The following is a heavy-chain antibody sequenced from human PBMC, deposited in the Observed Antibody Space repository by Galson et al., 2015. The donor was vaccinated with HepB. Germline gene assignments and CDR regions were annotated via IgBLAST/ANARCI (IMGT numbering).Heavy chain of an antibody. CDR2: VSNDGGTT. CDR3: VFGYFFDY. V-gene: IGHV3-23*01. CDR1: GFISSSYA. D-gene: IGHD3-16*01. J-gene: IGHJ4*02. Sequence: SLRLSCAASGFISSSYAMSWVRQAPGKGLEWVSTVSNDGGTTYYTDSVKGRFTISRDNSKNTLSLQMNSLRAEDTAVYYCVFGYFFDYWGQGTLVTVSS.